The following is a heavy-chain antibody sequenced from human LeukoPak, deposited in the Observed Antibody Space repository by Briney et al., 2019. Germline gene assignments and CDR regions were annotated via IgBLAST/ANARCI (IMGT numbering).Heavy chain of an antibody. D-gene: IGHD3-10*01. CDR3: ARGWVHNFDY. CDR2: INHSGST. CDR1: GGSFSGYY. J-gene: IGHJ4*02. V-gene: IGHV4-34*01. Sequence: PSETLSLTCAVYGGSFSGYYWSWIRQPPGKGLEWIGEINHSGSTNYNPSLKSRVTISVDTSKNQFSLKLSSVTAADTAVYYCARGWVHNFDYWGQGTLVTVSS.